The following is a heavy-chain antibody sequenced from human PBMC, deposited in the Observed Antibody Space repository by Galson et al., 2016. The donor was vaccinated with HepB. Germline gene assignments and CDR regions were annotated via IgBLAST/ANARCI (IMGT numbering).Heavy chain of an antibody. V-gene: IGHV3-66*02. J-gene: IGHJ6*03. CDR2: LGSGGRI. D-gene: IGHD2-15*01. Sequence: SLRLSCAGSAFTVSNNHMSWVRQAPGKGLEWVSVLGSGGRIFYADSVKGRFTISRDNSMNTVFLQMNSLRTEDTAVYYCLPSGPDYYMDLWGTGTTVTDSS. CDR3: LPSGPDYYMDL. CDR1: AFTVSNNH.